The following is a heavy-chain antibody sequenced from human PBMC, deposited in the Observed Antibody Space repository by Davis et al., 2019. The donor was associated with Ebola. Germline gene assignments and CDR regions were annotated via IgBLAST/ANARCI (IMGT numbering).Heavy chain of an antibody. CDR2: IYYSGST. CDR3: ARGGLASTSSDFYYYYYGMDV. D-gene: IGHD6-6*01. CDR1: GGSISSYY. J-gene: IGHJ6*02. V-gene: IGHV4-59*08. Sequence: SETLSLTCTVSGGSISSYYWSWIRQPPGKGLEWIGYIYYSGSTNYNPSLKSRVTISVDTSKNQFSLKLSSVTAADTAVYYCARGGLASTSSDFYYYYYGMDVWGRGTTVTVSS.